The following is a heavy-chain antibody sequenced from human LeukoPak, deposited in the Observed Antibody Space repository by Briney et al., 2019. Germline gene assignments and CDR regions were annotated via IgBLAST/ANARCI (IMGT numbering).Heavy chain of an antibody. D-gene: IGHD3-22*01. V-gene: IGHV3-74*01. J-gene: IGHJ4*02. CDR2: INGDGSST. Sequence: GGSLRLSCAASGFTFSSYWMHWVRQAPGKGLVWVSRINGDGSSTAYADSVKGRFTISRDDAKNSLYLQMTSLRVEDAAIYYCASCPGDESNGYPIDYWGQGTLVTVSS. CDR1: GFTFSSYW. CDR3: ASCPGDESNGYPIDY.